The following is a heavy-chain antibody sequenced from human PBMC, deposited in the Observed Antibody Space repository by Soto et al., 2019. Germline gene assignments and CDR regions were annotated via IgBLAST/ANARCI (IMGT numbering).Heavy chain of an antibody. J-gene: IGHJ4*02. V-gene: IGHV3-23*01. CDR1: GFTFSSYA. CDR3: AKGYDFWSGVDY. CDR2: ISGSGGST. Sequence: GGSLRVSCAASGFTFSSYAMSWARQAPGKGLEWVSAISGSGGSTYYADSVKGRFTISRDNSKNTLYLQMNSLRAEDTAVYYCAKGYDFWSGVDYWGQGTLVTVSS. D-gene: IGHD3-3*01.